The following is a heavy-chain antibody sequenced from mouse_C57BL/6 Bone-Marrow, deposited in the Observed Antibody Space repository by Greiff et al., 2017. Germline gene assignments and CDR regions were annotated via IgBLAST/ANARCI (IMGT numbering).Heavy chain of an antibody. Sequence: EVQRVESGGGLVQPGGSLKLSCAASGFTFSDYYMYWVRQTPEKRLEWVAYISNGGGSTYYPDTVKGRFTISRDNAKNTLYLQMSRLKSEDTAMYYCASDGYYWYFDVWGTGTTVTVSS. J-gene: IGHJ1*03. CDR2: ISNGGGST. D-gene: IGHD2-3*01. V-gene: IGHV5-12*01. CDR3: ASDGYYWYFDV. CDR1: GFTFSDYY.